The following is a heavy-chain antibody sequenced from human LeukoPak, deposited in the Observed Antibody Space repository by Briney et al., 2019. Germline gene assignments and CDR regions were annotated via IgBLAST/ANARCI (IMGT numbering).Heavy chain of an antibody. D-gene: IGHD2-2*01. CDR2: ISYDGSNI. CDR1: GFTFSSYA. Sequence: GGSLRLSCAASGFTFSSYAMHWVRQAPGQGLEWVAVISYDGSNIYYADSVKGRFTISRDNSKNTLYLQMNSLRDADTAVYYCARDRVRSVEVPAAPQDYWGQGTLVTVSS. J-gene: IGHJ4*02. V-gene: IGHV3-30*04. CDR3: ARDRVRSVEVPAAPQDY.